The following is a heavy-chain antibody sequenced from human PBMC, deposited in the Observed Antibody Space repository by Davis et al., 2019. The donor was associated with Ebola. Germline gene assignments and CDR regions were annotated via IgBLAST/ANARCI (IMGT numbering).Heavy chain of an antibody. D-gene: IGHD6-13*01. CDR3: TRSVAAAGRDDYYYYGMDV. V-gene: IGHV3-73*01. CDR1: GFTFSGSA. J-gene: IGHJ6*02. CDR2: IRSKANSYAT. Sequence: GESLKISCAASGFTFSGSAMHWVRQASGKGLEWIGRIRSKANSYATAYAASVKGRFTISRDDSKNTTYLQMHSLKTEDTAVYYCTRSVAAAGRDDYYYYGMDVWGQGTTVTVSS.